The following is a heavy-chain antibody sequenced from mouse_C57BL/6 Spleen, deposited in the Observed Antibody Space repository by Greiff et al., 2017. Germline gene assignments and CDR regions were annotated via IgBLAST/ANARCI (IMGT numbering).Heavy chain of an antibody. J-gene: IGHJ1*03. CDR3: ARKRDYGPWYFDV. CDR2: IYPGDGDT. D-gene: IGHD1-1*01. CDR1: GYAFSSSW. V-gene: IGHV1-82*01. Sequence: QVQLQQSGPELVKPGASVKISCKASGYAFSSSWMNWVKQRPGKGLEWIGRIYPGDGDTNYNGKFKGKATLTADKSSSTAYMQLSSLTSEDSAVYFCARKRDYGPWYFDVWGTGTTVTVSS.